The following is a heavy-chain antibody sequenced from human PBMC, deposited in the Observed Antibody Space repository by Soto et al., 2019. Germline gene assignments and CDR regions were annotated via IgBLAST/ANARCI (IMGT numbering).Heavy chain of an antibody. CDR3: AILIGYYYYYMDV. CDR1: GGSISSSSYY. D-gene: IGHD3-16*02. Sequence: SETLSLTCTVSGGSISSSSYYWGWIRQPPGKGLEWIGSIYYSGSTYYNPSLKSRVTISVDTSKNQFSLKLSSVTTADTAVYYCAILIGYYYYYMDVWGRGTTVTVSS. J-gene: IGHJ6*03. V-gene: IGHV4-39*01. CDR2: IYYSGST.